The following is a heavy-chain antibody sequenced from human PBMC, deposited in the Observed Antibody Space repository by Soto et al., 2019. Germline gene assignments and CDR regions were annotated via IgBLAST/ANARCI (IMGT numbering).Heavy chain of an antibody. CDR2: IIPIFGTA. CDR3: ASGAYYDFWSGYLTYYYGMDV. CDR1: GCTFSIYA. V-gene: IGHV1-69*05. Sequence: ASVKVSCKASGCTFSIYAISWVRQAPGQGLEWMGGIIPIFGTANYAQKVQGRVTMTTDTSTSTAYMELRSLRSDDTAVYYCASGAYYDFWSGYLTYYYGMDVWGQGTTVTVSS. D-gene: IGHD3-3*01. J-gene: IGHJ6*02.